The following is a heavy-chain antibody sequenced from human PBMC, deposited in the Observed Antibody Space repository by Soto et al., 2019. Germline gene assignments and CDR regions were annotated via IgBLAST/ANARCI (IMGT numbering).Heavy chain of an antibody. Sequence: EVHLVESGGGLVQPGGSLRLSCVASDFSFSTSWKHWVRQAPGKGLVWVSRIDSDGRNTHNADSVRGRFIISRDNAKNTVYLQMNSLRAEDTAVYFCASRRHSDYGYWGQGILVAVSS. CDR3: ASRRHSDYGY. J-gene: IGHJ4*02. CDR1: DFSFSTSW. V-gene: IGHV3-74*01. CDR2: IDSDGRNT. D-gene: IGHD3-22*01.